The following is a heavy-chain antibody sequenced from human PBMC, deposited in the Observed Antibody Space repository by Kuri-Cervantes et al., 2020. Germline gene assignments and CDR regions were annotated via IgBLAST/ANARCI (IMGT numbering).Heavy chain of an antibody. Sequence: GESLKISCTVSGGSVSSGSYYWSWIRQPPGKGLEWVSYISSSGSTIYYADSVKGRFTISRDNAKNSLYLQMNSLRAEDTAVYYCAREGEIYDFWSGYYLDYWGQGTLVTVSS. V-gene: IGHV3-11*01. CDR2: ISSSGSTI. D-gene: IGHD3-3*01. CDR3: AREGEIYDFWSGYYLDY. J-gene: IGHJ4*02. CDR1: GGSVSSGSYY.